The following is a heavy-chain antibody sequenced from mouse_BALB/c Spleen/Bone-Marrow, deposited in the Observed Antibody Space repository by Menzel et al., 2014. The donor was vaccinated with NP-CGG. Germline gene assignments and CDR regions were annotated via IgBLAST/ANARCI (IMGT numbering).Heavy chain of an antibody. CDR3: ARELSRAMDY. V-gene: IGHV1S135*01. J-gene: IGHJ4*01. D-gene: IGHD1-1*01. CDR1: GYVFTSYN. CDR2: IDPYSGGT. Sequence: VQLQQPGPELVKPGASVKVSCKASGYVFTSYNMFWVKQSHGKSLERIGYIDPYSGGTNYNQKFKGKATLTVDKSSNTAYMHLNSLTSEDSAVYYCARELSRAMDYWGQGTSVTVSS.